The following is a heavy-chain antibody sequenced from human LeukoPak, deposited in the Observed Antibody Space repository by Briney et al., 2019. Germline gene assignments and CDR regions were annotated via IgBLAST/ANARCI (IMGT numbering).Heavy chain of an antibody. J-gene: IGHJ4*02. CDR2: IIPIFGTA. D-gene: IGHD5-18*01. CDR3: ARELGYSYGPFDY. CDR1: GYTFTSYA. V-gene: IGHV1-69*13. Sequence: SVKVSCKASGYTFTSYAISWVRQAPGQGLEWMGGIIPIFGTANYAQKFQGRDTITADESTSTAYMELSSLRSEDTAVYYCARELGYSYGPFDYWGQGTLVTVSS.